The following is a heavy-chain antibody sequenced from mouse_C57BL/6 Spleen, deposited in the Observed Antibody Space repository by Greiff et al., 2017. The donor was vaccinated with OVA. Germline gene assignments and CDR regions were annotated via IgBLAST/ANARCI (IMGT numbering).Heavy chain of an antibody. Sequence: QVQLQQPGAELVRPGSSVKLSCKASGYTFTSYWMHWVKQRPIQGLEWIGNIDPSDSETHYNQKFKDKATLTVDKTSSTAYMQLSSLTSEDSAVYYCARGGESSSWFAYWGQGTLVTVSA. D-gene: IGHD1-1*01. V-gene: IGHV1-52*01. CDR1: GYTFTSYW. CDR2: IDPSDSET. J-gene: IGHJ3*01. CDR3: ARGGESSSWFAY.